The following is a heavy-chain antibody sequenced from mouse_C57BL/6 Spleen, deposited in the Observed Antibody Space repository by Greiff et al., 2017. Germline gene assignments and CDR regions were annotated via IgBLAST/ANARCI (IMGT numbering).Heavy chain of an antibody. Sequence: QVQLQQSGAELVKPGASVKLSCKASGYTFTEYTIHWVKQRSGQGLEWIGWFYPGSGSITYNEKFKDKATLTADKSSSTVYMELSRLTSEDSAVYFCARHEPICDGYSFYFDYWGQGTTLTVSS. CDR1: GYTFTEYT. D-gene: IGHD2-3*01. J-gene: IGHJ2*01. CDR2: FYPGSGSI. V-gene: IGHV1-62-2*01. CDR3: ARHEPICDGYSFYFDY.